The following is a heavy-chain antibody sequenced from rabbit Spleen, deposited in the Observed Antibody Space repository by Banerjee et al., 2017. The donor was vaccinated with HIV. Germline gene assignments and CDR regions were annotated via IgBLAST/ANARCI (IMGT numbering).Heavy chain of an antibody. D-gene: IGHD8-1*01. CDR1: GFSFRSSDY. V-gene: IGHV1S45*01. Sequence: QQQLEESGGGLVKPEGSLTLTGTASGFSFRSSDYLCWVRQAPGKGLEWIACIYGGSSGSTYYASWATGRFPISKTSSTTVTLQMTSLTVADTATYFCARDAGSGPYIDGYFDLWGQGTLVTVS. CDR3: ARDAGSGPYIDGYFDL. CDR2: IYGGSSGST. J-gene: IGHJ4*01.